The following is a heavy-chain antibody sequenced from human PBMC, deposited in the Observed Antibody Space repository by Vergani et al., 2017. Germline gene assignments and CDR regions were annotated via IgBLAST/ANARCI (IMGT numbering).Heavy chain of an antibody. D-gene: IGHD2-2*01. CDR3: AKLQDIVVVPAAIDY. J-gene: IGHJ4*02. CDR2: ISYDGSNK. V-gene: IGHV3-30-3*02. CDR1: GFTFSSYA. Sequence: QVQLVESGGGVVQPGRSLRLSCAASGFTFSSYAMHWVRQAPGKGLEWVAVISYDGSNKYYADSVKGRFTISRDNSKNTLYLQMNSLRAEDTAVYYCAKLQDIVVVPAAIDYWGQGTLVTVSS.